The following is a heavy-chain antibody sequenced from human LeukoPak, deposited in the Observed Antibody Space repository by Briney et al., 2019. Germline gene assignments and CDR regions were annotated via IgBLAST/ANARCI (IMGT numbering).Heavy chain of an antibody. CDR2: ISAHNSYT. Sequence: ASVKVSCKASGYPFTSYGISWVRQAPGQGLEWMGWISAHNSYTNYAQKLQGRVTMTTDTSTSTVYMELRSLTSDDTAVYYCARDMTYEVDYWGQGTLVTVSS. CDR1: GYPFTSYG. D-gene: IGHD5-12*01. J-gene: IGHJ4*02. CDR3: ARDMTYEVDY. V-gene: IGHV1-18*01.